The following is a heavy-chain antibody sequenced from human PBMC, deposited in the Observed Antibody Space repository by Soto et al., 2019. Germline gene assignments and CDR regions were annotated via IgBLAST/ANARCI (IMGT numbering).Heavy chain of an antibody. CDR1: GFTFSSYG. Sequence: LRLSCAASGFTFSSYGMHWVRQAPGKGLEWVAVISYDGSNKYYADSVKGRFTISRDNSKNTLYLQMKSMRAEDTAVYYCAKARAQYYDFWSGYPVDYWGQGTLVIVSS. CDR2: ISYDGSNK. D-gene: IGHD3-3*01. CDR3: AKARAQYYDFWSGYPVDY. J-gene: IGHJ4*02. V-gene: IGHV3-30*18.